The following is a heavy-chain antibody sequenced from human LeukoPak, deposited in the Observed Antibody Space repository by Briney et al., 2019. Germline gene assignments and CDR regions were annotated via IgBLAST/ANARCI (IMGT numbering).Heavy chain of an antibody. CDR1: VFTFSSYS. J-gene: IGHJ4*02. Sequence: PGGSLRLSCAASVFTFSSYSMDWVRQAPSNGQEWVAVISYDGNNKYYADSVKGRSTISRDNSKNTLSLQMNSLRTEDTAVYYCASNRGVVAAIHPFDYWGQGTLVTVSS. V-gene: IGHV3-30-3*01. CDR3: ASNRGVVAAIHPFDY. CDR2: ISYDGNNK. D-gene: IGHD2-15*01.